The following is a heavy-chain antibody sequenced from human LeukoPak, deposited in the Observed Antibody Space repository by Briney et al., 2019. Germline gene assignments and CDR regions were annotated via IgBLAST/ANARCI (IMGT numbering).Heavy chain of an antibody. J-gene: IGHJ6*02. CDR2: IKSDGTIT. D-gene: IGHD2-15*01. CDR3: ARDRSWGSGYNYGMDV. Sequence: PGGSLRLSCAASGFTLSTYWMHWVRQAPGKGLVWVSRIKSDGTITSYADPVKGRFTISRDNARNTLYLHMNSLRAEDTAVYYCARDRSWGSGYNYGMDVWGQGTTVTVSS. V-gene: IGHV3-74*01. CDR1: GFTLSTYW.